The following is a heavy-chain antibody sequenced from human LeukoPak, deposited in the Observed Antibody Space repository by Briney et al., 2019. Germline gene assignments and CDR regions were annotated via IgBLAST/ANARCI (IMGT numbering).Heavy chain of an antibody. J-gene: IGHJ4*02. CDR1: GFTFSGYG. Sequence: PGGSLRLSCAASGFTFSGYGMHWVRQAPGKGLEWMAAISYDGSSQYYADSVKGRFTISRDNSENTLYLQMNSLRAEDTAVYYCARVGWEYYFDYWGQGTLVTVSS. CDR3: ARVGWEYYFDY. CDR2: ISYDGSSQ. V-gene: IGHV3-30*03. D-gene: IGHD1-26*01.